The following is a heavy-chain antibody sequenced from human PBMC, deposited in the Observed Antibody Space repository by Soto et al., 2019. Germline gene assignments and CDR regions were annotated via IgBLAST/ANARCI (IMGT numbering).Heavy chain of an antibody. D-gene: IGHD6-13*01. CDR3: ARGFLIAAAGTNYYYGMDV. J-gene: IGHJ6*02. Sequence: ASVKVSCKASGYTFTSYDINWVRQATGQGLEGMGWMNPNSGNTGYAQKFQGRVTMTRNTSISTAYMELSSLRSEDTAVYYCARGFLIAAAGTNYYYGMDVWGQGTTVTVSS. V-gene: IGHV1-8*01. CDR2: MNPNSGNT. CDR1: GYTFTSYD.